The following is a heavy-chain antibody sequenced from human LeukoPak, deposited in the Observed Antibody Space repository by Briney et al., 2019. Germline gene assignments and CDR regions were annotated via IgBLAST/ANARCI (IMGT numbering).Heavy chain of an antibody. CDR2: IRQDGSEK. Sequence: PGGSLRLSCAASGFTFSSYAMSWVRQAPGKGLEWVANIRQDGSEKHYLDSVKGRFTISRDNSKNTLYLQMNSLRAEDTAVYYCAKDHYRGLYSSSSCLGYWGQGTLVTVSS. CDR3: AKDHYRGLYSSSSCLGY. D-gene: IGHD6-6*01. CDR1: GFTFSSYA. V-gene: IGHV3-7*01. J-gene: IGHJ4*02.